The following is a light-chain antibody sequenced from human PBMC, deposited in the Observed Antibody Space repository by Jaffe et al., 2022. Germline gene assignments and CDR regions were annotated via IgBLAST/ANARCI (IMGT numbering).Light chain of an antibody. V-gene: IGLV1-44*01. Sequence: QSLLTQPPSASGTPGQRVTISCSGSSYNIGSKVVNWYQQLPGTAPKLLIYSNNFRPSGVPDRFSASKSGTSASLAISGLQSEDEAEYYCAAWDDTLNGPVFGGGTQLTVL. CDR2: SNN. CDR3: AAWDDTLNGPV. CDR1: SYNIGSKV. J-gene: IGLJ7*01.